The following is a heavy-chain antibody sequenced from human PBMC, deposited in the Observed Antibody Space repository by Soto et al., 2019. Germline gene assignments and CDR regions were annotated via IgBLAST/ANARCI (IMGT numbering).Heavy chain of an antibody. CDR2: IYSGGST. CDR1: GFNVSSNY. J-gene: IGHJ4*02. CDR3: ARGGLATRFDY. Sequence: PGVSLRLSCAASGFNVSSNYMSWVRQAPGKGLEWVSVIYSGGSTYYADSVKGRFTISRDNSKNTLYLQMNSLRAEDTAVYYCARGGLATRFDYWGQGTLVTVSS. D-gene: IGHD5-12*01. V-gene: IGHV3-66*01.